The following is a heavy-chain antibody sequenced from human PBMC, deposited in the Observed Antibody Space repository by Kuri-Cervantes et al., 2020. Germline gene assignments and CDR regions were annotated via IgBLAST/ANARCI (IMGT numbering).Heavy chain of an antibody. CDR1: GGSISSYY. J-gene: IGHJ4*02. V-gene: IGHV4-4*07. CDR3: ARDSIGFWYSSSSGFDY. D-gene: IGHD6-6*01. Sequence: GSLRLSCTVSGGSISSYYWSWIRQPAGKGLEWIGRIYTSGSTNYNPSLKSRVTMSVDTSKNQFSLKLSSVTAADTAVYYCARDSIGFWYSSSSGFDYWGQGTPVTDSS. CDR2: IYTSGST.